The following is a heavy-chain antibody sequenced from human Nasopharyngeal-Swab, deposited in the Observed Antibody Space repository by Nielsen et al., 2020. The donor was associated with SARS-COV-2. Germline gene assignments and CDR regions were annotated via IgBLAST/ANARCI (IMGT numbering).Heavy chain of an antibody. J-gene: IGHJ4*02. V-gene: IGHV3-30-3*01. CDR2: ISYDGTNK. CDR3: ATDIVDLVASTDF. CDR1: GSSFKIYS. D-gene: IGHD2-15*01. Sequence: GESLKISCSASGSSFKIYSMHWVRQAPGKGPEWVALISYDGTNKQYADSVKGRFTISRDNSEKTLYLQMDSLREDDTAMYYCATDIVDLVASTDFWGQGTRVTVSS.